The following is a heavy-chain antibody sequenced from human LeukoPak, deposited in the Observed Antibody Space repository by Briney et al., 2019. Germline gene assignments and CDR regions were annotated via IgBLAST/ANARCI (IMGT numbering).Heavy chain of an antibody. D-gene: IGHD3-10*01. V-gene: IGHV1-2*02. CDR2: INPNSGGT. CDR3: ARGSGRGLLWSGELIF. Sequence: ASVKVSCKASGHTFTGYYMHWVRQAPGQGLEWMGWINPNSGGTNYAQKFQGRVTMTRDTSISTAYMELSRLRSDDTAVYYCARGSGRGLLWSGELIFWGKGTTVTISS. J-gene: IGHJ6*04. CDR1: GHTFTGYY.